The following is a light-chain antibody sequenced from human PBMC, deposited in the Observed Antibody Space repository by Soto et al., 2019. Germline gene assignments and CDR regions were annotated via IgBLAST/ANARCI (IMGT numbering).Light chain of an antibody. CDR2: EVS. CDR1: SSDVGGYNY. Sequence: QLVLTQPASVSGSPGQSITISCTGTSSDVGGYNYVSWYQQSPGKAPKLIIFEVSNRPSGVSPRFSGSKSGNAASLTVSGLQAEDEADYYCSSYAHTNTVVFGGGTKVTVL. V-gene: IGLV2-14*01. J-gene: IGLJ2*01. CDR3: SSYAHTNTVV.